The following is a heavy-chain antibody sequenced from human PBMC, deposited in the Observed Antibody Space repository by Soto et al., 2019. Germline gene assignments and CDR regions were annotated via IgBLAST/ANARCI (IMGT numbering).Heavy chain of an antibody. J-gene: IGHJ5*02. D-gene: IGHD2-21*02. Sequence: EVQLVESGGGLVQPGGSLRLSCAASGFTVSSNYMTWVRQAPGKGLEWVSSIDSGGTTYYADSGKGRFTVSRGNSTDTEYLPRNKLRVEDTAGYYGARSRYGDGDCVDPWGQGTLVTVSP. V-gene: IGHV3-66*01. CDR2: IDSGGTT. CDR3: ARSRYGDGDCVDP. CDR1: GFTVSSNY.